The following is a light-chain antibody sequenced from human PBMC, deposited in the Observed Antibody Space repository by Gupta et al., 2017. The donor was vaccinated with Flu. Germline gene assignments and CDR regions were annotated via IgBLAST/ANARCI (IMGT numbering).Light chain of an antibody. CDR3: IAIASSTAYV. V-gene: IGLV2-14*04. J-gene: IGLJ1*01. CDR2: DVS. CDR1: RSDVGDYHY. Sequence: NICITGTRSDVGDYHYVCWYQQESGKAHNLMLYDVSNRPAGVSSSFSGSKSGNTASLTTSVLQAEEEAYYYCIAIASSTAYVFGTGTKVTVL.